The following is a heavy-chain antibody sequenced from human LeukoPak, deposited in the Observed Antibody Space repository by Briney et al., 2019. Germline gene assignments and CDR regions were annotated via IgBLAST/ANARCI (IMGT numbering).Heavy chain of an antibody. J-gene: IGHJ4*02. Sequence: PSETLSLTCAVSGGSISSSNWWSWVRQPPGKGLEWIGEIYHSGSTNYNPSLKSRVTISVDTSKNQFSLKLSSVTAADTAVYYCARRGYYDSSGYYYFDYWGQGTLVTVSS. CDR3: ARRGYYDSSGYYYFDY. D-gene: IGHD3-22*01. CDR2: IYHSGST. CDR1: GGSISSSNW. V-gene: IGHV4-4*02.